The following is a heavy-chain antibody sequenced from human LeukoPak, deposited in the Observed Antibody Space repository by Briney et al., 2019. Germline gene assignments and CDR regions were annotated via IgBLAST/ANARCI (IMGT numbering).Heavy chain of an antibody. CDR3: AKDPYGTRYFDY. J-gene: IGHJ4*02. V-gene: IGHV3-23*01. D-gene: IGHD2-2*01. CDR1: GFTFSKNA. CDR2: LSGSGADT. Sequence: GGSLRLSCAASGFTFSKNAMSWVRQAPGKGLEWVSSLSGSGADTYYADSVKGRFTISRDNAKNTAYLQMNSLRAEDAAVYYCAKDPYGTRYFDYWGQGTLVTAS.